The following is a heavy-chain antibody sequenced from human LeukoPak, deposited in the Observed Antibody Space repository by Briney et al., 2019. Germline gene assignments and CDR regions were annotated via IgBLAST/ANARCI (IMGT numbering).Heavy chain of an antibody. CDR2: ISAFNGNT. D-gene: IGHD3-22*01. J-gene: IGHJ4*02. CDR1: GYTFTSYG. Sequence: GESLKISCKGSGYTFTSYGISWVRQAPGQGLEWMGWISAFNGNTNYAQKLQGRVTMTTDTSTSTAYMELRSLRSDDTAVYYCARKISTMIVVVTLDYWGQGTLVTVSS. CDR3: ARKISTMIVVVTLDY. V-gene: IGHV1-18*01.